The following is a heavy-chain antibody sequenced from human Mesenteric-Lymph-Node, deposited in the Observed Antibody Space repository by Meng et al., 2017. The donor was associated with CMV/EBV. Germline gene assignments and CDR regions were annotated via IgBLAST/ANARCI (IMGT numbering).Heavy chain of an antibody. D-gene: IGHD3-9*01. J-gene: IGHJ4*02. CDR3: ARGSSYDILTGYFDY. V-gene: IGHV4-34*02. Sequence: VQLPQVGAGLLKPSETLSVTCAVYGGSFSGYYWNWIRQSPEKGLEWIGEINHSGSTTYNPSFTSRIIISVDTSTNQISLNMSSVTAADTAVYYCARGSSYDILTGYFDYWGQGALVTVSS. CDR1: GGSFSGYY. CDR2: INHSGST.